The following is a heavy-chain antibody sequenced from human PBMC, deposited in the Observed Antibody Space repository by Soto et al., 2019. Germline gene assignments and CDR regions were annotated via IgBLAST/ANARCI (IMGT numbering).Heavy chain of an antibody. J-gene: IGHJ5*02. D-gene: IGHD3-16*01. CDR3: VRIRYQLPSSVLWLDP. CDR1: GGFLSESY. V-gene: IGHV4-34*01. Sequence: SETLSLTCAVYGGFLSESYWTWIRQPPGKGLEWIGEINHVGGTNYNPSLKSRVTMSVDTSQNQFSLRLISVTAADTDMYFCVRIRYQLPSSVLWLDPWGQGTPVTVSS. CDR2: INHVGGT.